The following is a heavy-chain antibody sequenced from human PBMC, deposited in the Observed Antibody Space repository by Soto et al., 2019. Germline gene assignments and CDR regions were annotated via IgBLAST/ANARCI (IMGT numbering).Heavy chain of an antibody. Sequence: SEPLSLPCTVSGGSISSYYWSWIRQPAGKGLEWIGRIYTSGSTNYNPSLKSRVTMSVDTSKNQFSLKLSSVTAADTAVYYCARDRVRGANRFDPWGQGTLVTVSS. J-gene: IGHJ5*02. CDR1: GGSISSYY. V-gene: IGHV4-4*07. D-gene: IGHD3-10*01. CDR3: ARDRVRGANRFDP. CDR2: IYTSGST.